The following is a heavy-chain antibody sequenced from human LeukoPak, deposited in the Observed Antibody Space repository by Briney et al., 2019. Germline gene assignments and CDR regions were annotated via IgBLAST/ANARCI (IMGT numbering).Heavy chain of an antibody. Sequence: GGSLRLSCKVSGFTIRDFTMNGVRQAPGRGLEWVSSITGVNTKYADSVKGRFTVSRDIGERSLYLQLNTLRVEDTAVYYCARDQGGDSMVRGVSIDYWGQGTLVTVSS. CDR1: GFTIRDFT. CDR3: ARDQGGDSMVRGVSIDY. CDR2: ITGVNT. J-gene: IGHJ4*02. D-gene: IGHD3-10*01. V-gene: IGHV3-21*01.